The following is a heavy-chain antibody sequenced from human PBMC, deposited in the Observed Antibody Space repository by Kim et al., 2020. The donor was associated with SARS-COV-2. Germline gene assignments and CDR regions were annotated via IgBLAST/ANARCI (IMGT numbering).Heavy chain of an antibody. J-gene: IGHJ4*02. Sequence: SGPTLVKPTQTLTLTCTFSGFSLSTSGMCVSWIRQPPGKALEWLARIDWDDDKYYSTSLKTRLTISKDTSKNQVVLTMTNMDPVDTATYYCARIEFSRGSGSYYFDYWGQGTLVTVSS. CDR1: GFSLSTSGMC. D-gene: IGHD3-10*01. CDR2: IDWDDDK. CDR3: ARIEFSRGSGSYYFDY. V-gene: IGHV2-70*11.